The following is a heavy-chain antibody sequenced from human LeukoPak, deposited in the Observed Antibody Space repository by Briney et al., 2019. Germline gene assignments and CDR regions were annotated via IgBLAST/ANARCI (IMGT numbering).Heavy chain of an antibody. D-gene: IGHD2-15*01. CDR2: ISYDGSNK. V-gene: IGHV3-30*04. CDR1: GFTFSSYA. J-gene: IGHJ4*02. Sequence: LRLSCAASGFTFSSYAMHWVRQAPGKGLEWGAVISYDGSNKYYADSVKGRCTISRDNPKNTLYLQMHSLRAEATAVYYCARGTYGYFSGGSCYGVLGYWGQGTLVTVSS. CDR3: ARGTYGYFSGGSCYGVLGY.